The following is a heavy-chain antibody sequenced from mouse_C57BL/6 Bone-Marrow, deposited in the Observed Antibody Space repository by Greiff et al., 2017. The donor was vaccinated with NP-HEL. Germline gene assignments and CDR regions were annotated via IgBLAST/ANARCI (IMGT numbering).Heavy chain of an antibody. V-gene: IGHV14-4*01. J-gene: IGHJ2*01. CDR1: GFNIKDDY. CDR2: IDPENGDT. CDR3: TTGIYYDYDCYFDY. D-gene: IGHD2-4*01. Sequence: EVQLQQSGAELVRPGASVKLSCTASGFNIKDDYMHWVKQRPEQGLEWIGRIDPENGDTEYATKFQGKATITADTSSNTAYLQLSSLTSEDTAVYYCTTGIYYDYDCYFDYWGQGTTLTVSS.